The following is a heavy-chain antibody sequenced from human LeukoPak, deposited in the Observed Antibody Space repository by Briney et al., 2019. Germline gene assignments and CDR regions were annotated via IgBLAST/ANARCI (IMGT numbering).Heavy chain of an antibody. CDR1: GYTFTGYY. CDR2: INRNSGGT. V-gene: IGHV1-2*02. J-gene: IGHJ4*02. D-gene: IGHD3-22*01. Sequence: ASVKVSCKASGYTFTGYYMHWVRQAPGQGLEWMGWINRNSGGTNYAQKFQGRVTMTRDTSISTAYMELSRLRSDDTAVYYCARANYYDSSGYPYYFDYWGQGTLVTVSS. CDR3: ARANYYDSSGYPYYFDY.